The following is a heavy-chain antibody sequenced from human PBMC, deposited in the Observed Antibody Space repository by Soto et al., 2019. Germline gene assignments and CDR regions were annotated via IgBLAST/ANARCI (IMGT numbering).Heavy chain of an antibody. D-gene: IGHD3-3*01. Sequence: QITLKESGPTLVKPTQTLTLTCTFSGFSLSTSGVGVGWIRQPPGKALEWLALIYWDDDKRYSPSLKSRLTTTIDTSTNQVVLTMTNMDPVDTATYYCAHRPGFLEPYYGMDVWGQGTTVTVSS. CDR3: AHRPGFLEPYYGMDV. J-gene: IGHJ6*02. CDR1: GFSLSTSGVG. CDR2: IYWDDDK. V-gene: IGHV2-5*02.